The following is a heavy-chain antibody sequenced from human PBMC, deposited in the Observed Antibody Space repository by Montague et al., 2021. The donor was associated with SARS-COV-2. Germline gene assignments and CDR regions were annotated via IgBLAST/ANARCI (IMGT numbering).Heavy chain of an antibody. J-gene: IGHJ4*01. V-gene: IGHV4-39*01. CDR2: VFYRGSN. Sequence: SETLSLTCTVSGDSISSLHYYWGWIRQSQGKGLEWIGNVFYRGSNYYNPYLRSRVTISVDTSKNQFALRLRSVTATDTSIYYCARRAGVVGDTRFDYWGQGILVPVSS. CDR3: ARRAGVVGDTRFDY. CDR1: GDSISSLHYY. D-gene: IGHD1-26*01.